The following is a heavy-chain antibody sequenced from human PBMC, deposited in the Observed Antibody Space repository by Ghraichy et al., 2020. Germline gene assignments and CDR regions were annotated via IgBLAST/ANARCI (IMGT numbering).Heavy chain of an antibody. CDR2: IKPDVSER. CDR1: GFTFSSYW. J-gene: IGHJ2*01. V-gene: IGHV3-7*03. Sequence: LTCAASGFTFSSYWMSWVRQAPGKGLEWVANIKPDVSERYYLDSVKGRFTISRDNAENSLYLQMHSLRAEDTAVYYCARRVAVAGTWIWYLDLWGRGTLVSVSS. D-gene: IGHD6-19*01. CDR3: ARRVAVAGTWIWYLDL.